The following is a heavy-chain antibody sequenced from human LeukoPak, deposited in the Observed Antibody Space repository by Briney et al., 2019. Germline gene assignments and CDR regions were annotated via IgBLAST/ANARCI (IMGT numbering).Heavy chain of an antibody. CDR3: ARAYDSSADNAFDI. Sequence: APVKVSCKASGYTFTSYDINWVRQATGQGLEWMGWMSPNSGNTGYAQKFQGRVTITRNTSISTAYMELSSLRSEDTAVYYCARAYDSSADNAFDIWGQGTMVTVSS. CDR1: GYTFTSYD. D-gene: IGHD3-22*01. V-gene: IGHV1-8*03. CDR2: MSPNSGNT. J-gene: IGHJ3*02.